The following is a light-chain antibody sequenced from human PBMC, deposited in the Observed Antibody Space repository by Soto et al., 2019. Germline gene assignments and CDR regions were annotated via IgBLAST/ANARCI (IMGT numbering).Light chain of an antibody. CDR3: LQHNSYPRT. J-gene: IGKJ1*01. Sequence: DIQMTQSPSTLSGSVGDRVTITCRASQGIRTDLGWYQQKPGKAPKRLIYSASSLQSGVPSRFSGSGSGTEFTLTISSLQPEDFATYYCLQHNSYPRTFGQGTKVDIK. CDR1: QGIRTD. V-gene: IGKV1-17*01. CDR2: SAS.